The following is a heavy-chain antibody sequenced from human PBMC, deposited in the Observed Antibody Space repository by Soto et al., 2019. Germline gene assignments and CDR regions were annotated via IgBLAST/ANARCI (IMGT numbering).Heavy chain of an antibody. Sequence: PWGSLRLSCAASGFTVGTNYMSWVRQAPGKGLEWVSVIDRDDSTYYTDSVKGRFTTSRDTSKNTVYLQMNSLRAEDTAVFYCAGGYYGTGGFSLDYWGQGTLVTVSS. CDR2: IDRDDST. J-gene: IGHJ4*02. D-gene: IGHD2-8*02. CDR1: GFTVGTNY. CDR3: AGGYYGTGGFSLDY. V-gene: IGHV3-53*01.